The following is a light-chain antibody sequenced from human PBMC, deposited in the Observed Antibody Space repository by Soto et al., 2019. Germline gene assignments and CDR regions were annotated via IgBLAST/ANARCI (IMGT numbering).Light chain of an antibody. CDR3: LQHDTYPWT. Sequence: DIKMTQSPSSLSASVGDRVTITWRASQGIGHDLGWYQQKPGTAPRRLIYAASSLQSGAPSRFSGSGSGTEFILTISSLQPEDFATYYCLQHDTYPWTFGQGTKVDIK. J-gene: IGKJ1*01. CDR1: QGIGHD. CDR2: AAS. V-gene: IGKV1-17*01.